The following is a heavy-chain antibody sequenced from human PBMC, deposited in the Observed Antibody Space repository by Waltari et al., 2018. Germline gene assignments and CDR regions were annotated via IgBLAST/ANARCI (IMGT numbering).Heavy chain of an antibody. CDR2: ILLLFGTS. Sequence: QVQLVQSGAEVKKPGSSVKVSCKASGGTFSSYAISWVGQAPGQGLEWRGGILLLFGTSHNAHKFPRRVPISSDESRITSYMALGSLGSEDTAVSYCARWVGLPYDWFDPWGQGTLVTVSS. CDR3: ARWVGLPYDWFDP. D-gene: IGHD5-12*01. CDR1: GGTFSSYA. J-gene: IGHJ5*02. V-gene: IGHV1-69*01.